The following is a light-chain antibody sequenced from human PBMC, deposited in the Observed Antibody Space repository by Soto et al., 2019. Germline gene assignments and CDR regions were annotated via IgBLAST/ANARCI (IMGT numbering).Light chain of an antibody. J-gene: IGKJ2*01. CDR1: QSVSSSY. V-gene: IGKV3-20*01. CDR3: QQYGSSPLVT. Sequence: EIVLTQSPGTLSLSPGERATLSCRASQSVSSSYLAWYQQKPGQAPRLLIYGASSSVTGIPDRFSGSGSGTDFTVTISRLEPEDFAVYYCQQYGSSPLVTFGQGTKLEIK. CDR2: GAS.